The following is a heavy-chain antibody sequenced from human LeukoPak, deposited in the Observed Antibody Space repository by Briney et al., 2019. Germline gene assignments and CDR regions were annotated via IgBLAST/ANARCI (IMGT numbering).Heavy chain of an antibody. CDR3: ARAGELLLWFGELPIDY. CDR2: ISAYNGNT. D-gene: IGHD3-10*01. V-gene: IGHV1-18*01. CDR1: GYTFTSYG. Sequence: ASVKVSCKASGYTFTSYGISWVRQAPGQGLEWMGWISAYNGNTDYAQKLQGRVTMTTDTSTSTAYMELRSLRSDDTAVYYCARAGELLLWFGELPIDYWGQGTLVTVSS. J-gene: IGHJ4*02.